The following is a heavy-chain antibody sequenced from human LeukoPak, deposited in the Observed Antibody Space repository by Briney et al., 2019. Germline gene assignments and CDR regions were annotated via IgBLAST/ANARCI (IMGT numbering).Heavy chain of an antibody. Sequence: ASVKVSCKASGGTFSIYAISWGRQAPGQGLEWMGRIIPIFGTANYAQKFQGRVTITSDESTSTAYMELSSLRSEDTAVYYCARGMGATRVFDYWGQGTLVTVSS. CDR2: IIPIFGTA. CDR3: ARGMGATRVFDY. V-gene: IGHV1-69*15. CDR1: GGTFSIYA. J-gene: IGHJ4*02. D-gene: IGHD1-26*01.